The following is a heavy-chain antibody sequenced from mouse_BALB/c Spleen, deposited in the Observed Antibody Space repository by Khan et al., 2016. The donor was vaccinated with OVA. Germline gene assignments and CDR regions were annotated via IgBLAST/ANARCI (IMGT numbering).Heavy chain of an antibody. J-gene: IGHJ2*01. CDR1: GYTFPNYW. V-gene: IGHV1-7*01. D-gene: IGHD1-1*01. CDR2: INPSTDST. Sequence: VQLQESGAELAKPGASVKMSCKAAGYTFPNYWMHWVKQGPGQGLEWIGYINPSTDSTEYNQRFKDKATLTADKSSSTAYIQLSSLTSEDSAVYYCTRLGYSYGSTFVYWGQGTTLTVSS. CDR3: TRLGYSYGSTFVY.